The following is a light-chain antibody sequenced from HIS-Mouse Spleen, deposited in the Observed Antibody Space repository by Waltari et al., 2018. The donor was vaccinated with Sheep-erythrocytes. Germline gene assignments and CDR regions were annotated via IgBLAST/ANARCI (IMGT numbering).Light chain of an antibody. J-gene: IGLJ2*01. Sequence: SYELTQPPSVSVSPGQTASIPCSGDQLGDKYACWYQQKPGQSPVLVIYQDSKRPSGIPERFSGSNSGNTATLTISGTQAMDEADYCCQAWDSSTAVFGGGTKLTVL. CDR3: QAWDSSTAV. CDR1: QLGDKY. CDR2: QDS. V-gene: IGLV3-1*01.